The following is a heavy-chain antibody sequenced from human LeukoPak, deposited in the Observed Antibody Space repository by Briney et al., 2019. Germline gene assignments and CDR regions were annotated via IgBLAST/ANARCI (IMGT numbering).Heavy chain of an antibody. CDR3: ARGEKPYDY. V-gene: IGHV1-18*04. Sequence: ASVKVSCKASGYTFTGYYMHWVRQAPGQGLEWMGWINAYNGNTNDAQKFQGRVTMTTDTSTGTAYMELRSLRSDDTAVYYCARGEKPYDYWGQGTLVSVSS. CDR1: GYTFTGYY. CDR2: INAYNGNT. J-gene: IGHJ4*02. D-gene: IGHD1-26*01.